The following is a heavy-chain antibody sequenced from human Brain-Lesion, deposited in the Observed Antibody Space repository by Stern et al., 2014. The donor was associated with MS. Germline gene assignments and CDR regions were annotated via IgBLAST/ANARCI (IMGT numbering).Heavy chain of an antibody. CDR2: MYSSGSI. J-gene: IGHJ4*02. D-gene: IGHD5-18*01. CDR3: ARETGGYTYGDTDFFDF. Sequence: VQLVESGPGLVKPSQTLSLTCTVSGGSISSGSYYWNWIRQPAGKGLEWIGRMYSSGSINYTPSLKRRVTISGDTSKTQFSRKVISVTAADTAVYYCARETGGYTYGDTDFFDFWGQGALVTVSS. V-gene: IGHV4-61*02. CDR1: GGSISSGSYY.